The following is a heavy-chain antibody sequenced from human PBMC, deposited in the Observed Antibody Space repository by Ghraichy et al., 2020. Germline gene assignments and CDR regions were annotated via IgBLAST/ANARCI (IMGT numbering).Heavy chain of an antibody. CDR2: ISAYNGNT. Sequence: ASVKVSCKASGYTFTSYGISWVRQAPGQGLEWMGWISAYNGNTNYAQKLQGRVTMTTDTSTSTAYMELRSLRSDDTAVYYCARDRGGWYSYDAFDIWGQGTMVTVSS. V-gene: IGHV1-18*04. CDR1: GYTFTSYG. CDR3: ARDRGGWYSYDAFDI. J-gene: IGHJ3*02. D-gene: IGHD6-19*01.